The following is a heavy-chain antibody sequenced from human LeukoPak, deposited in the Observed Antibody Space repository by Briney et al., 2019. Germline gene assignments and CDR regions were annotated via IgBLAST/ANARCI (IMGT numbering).Heavy chain of an antibody. CDR2: ISSSSSAI. Sequence: GGSLRLSCAASGFTFSSYTMNWVRQAPGKGLEWVSSISSSSSAIYYADSVKGRFTISRDNSKNTLYLQMNSLSAEDTAVYYCARNYDSSGYWFFNYWGQGTLVTVSS. CDR3: ARNYDSSGYWFFNY. D-gene: IGHD3-22*01. CDR1: GFTFSSYT. V-gene: IGHV3-48*01. J-gene: IGHJ4*02.